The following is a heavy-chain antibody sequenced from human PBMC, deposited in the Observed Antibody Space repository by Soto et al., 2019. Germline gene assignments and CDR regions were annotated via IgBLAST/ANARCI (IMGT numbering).Heavy chain of an antibody. CDR1: GGTFSSYA. V-gene: IGHV1-69*01. CDR3: ARSQGSSTSLEIYYYYYYGMDD. CDR2: IIPISGTA. D-gene: IGHD2-2*01. J-gene: IGHJ6*02. Sequence: QVQLVQSGAEVKKPGSSVKVSCTASGGTFSSYAISWVRQAPGQGLEWMGGIIPISGTANYAQKFQGRVTITADESTSTAYMDLGSLRSEDTAVYYWARSQGSSTSLEIYYYYYYGMDDCGQGTTVTVSS.